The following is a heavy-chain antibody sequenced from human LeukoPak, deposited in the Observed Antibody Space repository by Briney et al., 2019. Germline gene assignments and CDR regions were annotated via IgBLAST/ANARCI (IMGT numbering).Heavy chain of an antibody. CDR3: ASAPLENCSGVTCYPATRTFMGFDP. V-gene: IGHV4-61*02. CDR1: GGSISSGNYY. CDR2: IYASGTT. D-gene: IGHD2-15*01. J-gene: IGHJ5*02. Sequence: SETLSLTCTVSGGSISSGNYYWNWIRQPAGKGLEWIGRIYASGTTNYNPSVKSRVTISVDTSKNQFSLRLSSVTAADTAVYYCASAPLENCSGVTCYPATRTFMGFDPWGQGTLVTVSS.